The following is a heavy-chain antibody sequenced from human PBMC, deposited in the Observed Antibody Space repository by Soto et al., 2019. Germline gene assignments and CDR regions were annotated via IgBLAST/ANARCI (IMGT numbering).Heavy chain of an antibody. D-gene: IGHD6-6*01. V-gene: IGHV1-3*01. CDR3: AREGQLGY. CDR2: INAGNGNT. J-gene: IGHJ4*02. Sequence: ASVKVSCKASGYTFTSYAMHWVRQAPGQRLEWMGWINAGNGNTKYSQKFQGRVTLTTDTSTSTAYMELRSLRSDDTAVYYCAREGQLGYWGQGTLVTVSS. CDR1: GYTFTSYA.